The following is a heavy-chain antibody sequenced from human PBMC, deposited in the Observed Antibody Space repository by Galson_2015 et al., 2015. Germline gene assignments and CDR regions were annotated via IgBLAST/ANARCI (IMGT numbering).Heavy chain of an antibody. J-gene: IGHJ4*02. Sequence: SLRLSCAVSGFTFNNYWMTWVRQTPGKGLEWVANIKQDGSEKSYVDSVKGRFTISRDNAKNSLYLQINSLRPEDTAVYYCARDRCTSTSCFLDFWGQEALVTVSS. V-gene: IGHV3-7*03. CDR2: IKQDGSEK. CDR3: ARDRCTSTSCFLDF. CDR1: GFTFNNYW. D-gene: IGHD2-2*01.